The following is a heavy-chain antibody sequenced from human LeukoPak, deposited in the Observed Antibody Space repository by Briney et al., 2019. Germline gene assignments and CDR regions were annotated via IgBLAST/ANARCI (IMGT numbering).Heavy chain of an antibody. CDR2: IIPIFGTA. J-gene: IGHJ4*02. CDR1: GGTFSGYA. Sequence: ASVKVSCKASGGTFSGYAISWVRQAPGQGLEWMGGIIPIFGTANYAQKFQGRVTITADESTSTAYMELSSLRSEDTAVYYCARGPYSGSAYYFDYWGQGTLVTVSS. D-gene: IGHD1-26*01. V-gene: IGHV1-69*13. CDR3: ARGPYSGSAYYFDY.